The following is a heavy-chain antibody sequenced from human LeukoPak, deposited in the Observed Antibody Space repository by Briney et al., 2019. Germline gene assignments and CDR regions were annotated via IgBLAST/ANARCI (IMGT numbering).Heavy chain of an antibody. CDR1: GGSISSYY. CDR2: IYYSGST. V-gene: IGHV4-59*01. D-gene: IGHD6-19*01. J-gene: IGHJ4*02. CDR3: ARDAVVSSGWYTGFDY. Sequence: SEILSLTCTVSGGSISSYYWSWIRQPPGKGLEWIGYIYYSGSTNYNPSLKSRVTISVDTSKNQFSLKLSSVTAADTAVYYCARDAVVSSGWYTGFDYWGQGTLVTVSS.